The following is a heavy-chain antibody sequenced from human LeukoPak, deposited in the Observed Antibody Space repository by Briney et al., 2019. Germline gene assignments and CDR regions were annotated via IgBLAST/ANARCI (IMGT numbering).Heavy chain of an antibody. D-gene: IGHD3-16*02. CDR3: GVCGSYPYYGMDV. Sequence: SETLSLTCAVYGGSFSGYYWSWIRQPPGKGLEWIGEINHSGSTNYNPSLKSRVTISVDTSKNQFSLKLSSVTAADTAVYYCGVCGSYPYYGMDVWGQGTTVTVSS. J-gene: IGHJ6*02. CDR2: INHSGST. V-gene: IGHV4-34*01. CDR1: GGSFSGYY.